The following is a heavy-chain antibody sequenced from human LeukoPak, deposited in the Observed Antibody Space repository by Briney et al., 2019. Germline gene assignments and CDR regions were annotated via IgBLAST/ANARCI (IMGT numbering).Heavy chain of an antibody. V-gene: IGHV3-30*04. D-gene: IGHD3-9*01. CDR2: ISHHGSNE. CDR3: ARVHDTTGYYHYFDS. J-gene: IGHJ4*02. CDR1: GFTFSTYP. Sequence: GGSLRLSCEASGFTFSTYPMHWVRQAPDKGLEWVAMISHHGSNEYYADSVKGRFTISRDNSKNTLYLQMNNLRVEDTAIYYCARVHDTTGYYHYFDSWGQGTLVTVSS.